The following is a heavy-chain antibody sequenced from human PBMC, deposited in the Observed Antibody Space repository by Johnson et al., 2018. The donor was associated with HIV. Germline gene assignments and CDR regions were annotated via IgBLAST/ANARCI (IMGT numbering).Heavy chain of an antibody. CDR1: GFSFSSYD. CDR3: ARRRQGSASYSDPFDI. D-gene: IGHD2-15*01. V-gene: IGHV3-13*01. CDR2: IGVAGDT. J-gene: IGHJ3*02. Sequence: VQLVESGGGLVQPGGSLRLSCAASGFSFSSYDMHWVRQATGKNLEWVSAIGVAGDTYYAGSVRGRFTISRENAKNSFYLQMNDVRVGDTAVFYCARRRQGSASYSDPFDIWGQGTMVTVSS.